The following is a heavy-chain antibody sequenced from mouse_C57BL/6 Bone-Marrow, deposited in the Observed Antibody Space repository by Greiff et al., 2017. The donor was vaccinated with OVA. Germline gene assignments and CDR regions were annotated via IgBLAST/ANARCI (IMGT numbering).Heavy chain of an antibody. Sequence: QVQLKESGAELVRPGASVTLSCKASGYTFTDYEMHWVKQTPVHGLEWIGAIDPETGGTAYNQKFKGKAILTADKSSSTAYMELRSLTSEDSAVYYCTRSPGGYFDYWGQGTTLTVSS. CDR2: IDPETGGT. CDR3: TRSPGGYFDY. V-gene: IGHV1-15*01. CDR1: GYTFTDYE. J-gene: IGHJ2*01.